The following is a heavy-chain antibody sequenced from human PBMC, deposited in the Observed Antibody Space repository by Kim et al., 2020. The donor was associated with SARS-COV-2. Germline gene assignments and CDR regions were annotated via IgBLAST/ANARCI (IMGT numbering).Heavy chain of an antibody. CDR3: ARDRSDNYGDYDDAFDI. V-gene: IGHV4-4*07. D-gene: IGHD4-17*01. Sequence: SETLSLTCTVSGGSISSYYWSWIRQPAGKGLEWIGRIYTSGSTNYNPSLKSRVTMSVDTSKNQFSLKLSSVTAADTAVYYCARDRSDNYGDYDDAFDIWGQGTMVTVSS. J-gene: IGHJ3*02. CDR1: GGSISSYY. CDR2: IYTSGST.